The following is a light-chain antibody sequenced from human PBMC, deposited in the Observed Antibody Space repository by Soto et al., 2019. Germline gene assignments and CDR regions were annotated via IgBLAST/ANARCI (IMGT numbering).Light chain of an antibody. CDR3: HQRQSWPRT. V-gene: IGKV3-20*01. Sequence: EIVLTQSPGTLSLSPGERATLSCRASQSVSSSYLAWYQQKPGQAPRLLIYGASSRATGIPDRFSGSESGTDFTLTISRLEPEDFAVYYCHQRQSWPRTFGQGTKVDI. CDR1: QSVSSSY. CDR2: GAS. J-gene: IGKJ1*01.